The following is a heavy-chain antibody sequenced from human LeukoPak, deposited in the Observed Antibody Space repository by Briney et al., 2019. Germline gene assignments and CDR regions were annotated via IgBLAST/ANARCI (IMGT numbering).Heavy chain of an antibody. D-gene: IGHD3-3*01. J-gene: IGHJ5*02. Sequence: PGGSLRLSCAASGFTFSSYGMHWVRQAPGKGLERVAVISYDGSNKYYADSVKGRFTISRDNSKNTLYLQVNSLRAEDTAVYYCARSIMIFGVARGLGDWFDPWGQGTLVTVSS. CDR2: ISYDGSNK. V-gene: IGHV3-30*03. CDR3: ARSIMIFGVARGLGDWFDP. CDR1: GFTFSSYG.